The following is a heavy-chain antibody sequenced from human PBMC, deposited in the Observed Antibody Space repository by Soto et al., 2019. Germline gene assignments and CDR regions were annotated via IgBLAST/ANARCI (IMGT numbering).Heavy chain of an antibody. CDR3: ARLPPRAMDV. Sequence: SETLSLTCTVSGGSISSSSYYWGWIRQPPGKGLEWIGSIYYSGSTYYNPSLKSRVTISVDTSKNQFSLKLSSVTAADTAVYYCARLPPRAMDVWGQGLTVTVSS. J-gene: IGHJ6*02. CDR1: GGSISSSSYY. CDR2: IYYSGST. V-gene: IGHV4-39*01.